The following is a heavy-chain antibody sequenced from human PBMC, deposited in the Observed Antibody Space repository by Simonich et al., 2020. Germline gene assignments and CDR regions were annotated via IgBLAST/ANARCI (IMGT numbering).Heavy chain of an antibody. CDR2: INHSGNT. CDR3: ARLSSRSDAFDI. J-gene: IGHJ3*02. CDR1: GGSFSGYN. V-gene: IGHV4-34*01. Sequence: QVQLQQWGAGLLKPSETLSLTCAVYGGSFSGYNWSWIRQPPGKGLEWNGEINHSGNTNYNPALKSRFTISVDTSKNQFSLKLSSVTAADTAVYYCARLSSRSDAFDIWGQGTMVTVSS.